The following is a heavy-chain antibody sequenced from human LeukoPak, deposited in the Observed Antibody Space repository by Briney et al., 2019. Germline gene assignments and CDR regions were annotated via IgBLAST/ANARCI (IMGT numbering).Heavy chain of an antibody. CDR2: INHSGST. J-gene: IGHJ4*02. Sequence: SETLSLTCAVYGGSFSGYYWSWIRQPPGKGLEWIGEINHSGSTNYNPSLKSRVTISVDTSKNQFSLKLSSVTAADTAVYYCARDRYSNGWYYFDYWGQGTLVTVSS. CDR3: ARDRYSNGWYYFDY. CDR1: GGSFSGYY. D-gene: IGHD6-19*01. V-gene: IGHV4-34*01.